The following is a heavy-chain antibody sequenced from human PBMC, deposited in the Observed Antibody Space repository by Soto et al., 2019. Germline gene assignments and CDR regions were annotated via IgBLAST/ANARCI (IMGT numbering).Heavy chain of an antibody. D-gene: IGHD6-13*01. CDR1: GGSFSGYY. Sequence: PSETLSLTCAVYGGSFSGYYWSWIRQPPGKGLEWIGEINHSGSTNYNPSLKSRVTISVDTSKNQFSLKLSSVTAADTAVYYCAGADSIAATTDNWFDPWGQGTLVTVSS. CDR2: INHSGST. CDR3: AGADSIAATTDNWFDP. V-gene: IGHV4-34*01. J-gene: IGHJ5*02.